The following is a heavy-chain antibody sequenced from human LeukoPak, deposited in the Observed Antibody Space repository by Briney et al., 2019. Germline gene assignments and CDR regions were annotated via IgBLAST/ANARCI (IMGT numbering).Heavy chain of an antibody. CDR2: IYSGGTT. D-gene: IGHD2-2*02. Sequence: PGGSLRLSCAASGFTVSSNSMTWVRQAPGKGLEWVSVIYSGGTTYYADSVKGRFTISRDTSKNTLYFEMNSLRDEDTAVYYCARGRDSANCYTDWGQGTLVTVSS. CDR1: GFTVSSNS. V-gene: IGHV3-66*02. J-gene: IGHJ4*02. CDR3: ARGRDSANCYTD.